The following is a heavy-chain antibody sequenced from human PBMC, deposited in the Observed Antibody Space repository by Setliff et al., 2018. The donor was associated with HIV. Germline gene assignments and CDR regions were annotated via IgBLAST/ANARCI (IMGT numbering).Heavy chain of an antibody. CDR1: SGSISSYY. CDR2: ISYSGIT. V-gene: IGHV4-59*08. J-gene: IGHJ5*01. D-gene: IGHD1-7*01. CDR3: ARVRLELRQYWFDS. Sequence: PSETLSLTCTVSSGSISSYYWSWIRQPPGKGLEWIGYISYSGITNYNPSLKSRVTISVDTSKNQFSLRLTSVTAADTAVYYCARVRLELRQYWFDSWGQGSPVTVSS.